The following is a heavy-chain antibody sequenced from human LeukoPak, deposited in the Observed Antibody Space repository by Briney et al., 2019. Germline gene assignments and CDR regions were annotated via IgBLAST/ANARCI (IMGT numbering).Heavy chain of an antibody. J-gene: IGHJ4*02. CDR1: GGSISSYY. D-gene: IGHD6-19*01. Sequence: PSETLSLTCTVSGGSISSYYWSWIRQPAGKGLEWIGRIYTSGSTNYNPSLKSRVTMSVDTSKNQLSLKLSSVTAADTAVYYCAADVAVAGRRGFDYWGQGTLVTVSS. CDR2: IYTSGST. CDR3: AADVAVAGRRGFDY. V-gene: IGHV4-4*07.